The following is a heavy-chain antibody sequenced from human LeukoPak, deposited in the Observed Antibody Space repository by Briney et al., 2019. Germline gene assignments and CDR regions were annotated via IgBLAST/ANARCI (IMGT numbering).Heavy chain of an antibody. V-gene: IGHV1-2*04. Sequence: ASVKVSCNASGYTFTGYYMHWVREPPGQGLEWVGGINPNSGGTNYAQEVQGWVTMTRDTSISAAYMELSRLRSDDTAVYYCARDQGRRSGSDAYYYGMDVWGQGTTVTVSS. CDR2: INPNSGGT. CDR1: GYTFTGYY. D-gene: IGHD3-10*01. J-gene: IGHJ6*02. CDR3: ARDQGRRSGSDAYYYGMDV.